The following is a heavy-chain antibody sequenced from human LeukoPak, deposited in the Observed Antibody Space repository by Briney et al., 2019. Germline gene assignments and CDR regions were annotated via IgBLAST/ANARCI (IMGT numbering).Heavy chain of an antibody. CDR2: INHSGST. CDR3: ARRRGSYYYGSGIDY. D-gene: IGHD3-10*01. Sequence: SETLSLTCTVSGGSISSSSYYWSWIRQPPGKGLEWIGEINHSGSTNYNPSLKSRVTISVDTSKNQFSLKLSSVTAADTAVYYCARRRGSYYYGSGIDYWGQGTLVTVSS. V-gene: IGHV4-39*07. J-gene: IGHJ4*02. CDR1: GGSISSSSYY.